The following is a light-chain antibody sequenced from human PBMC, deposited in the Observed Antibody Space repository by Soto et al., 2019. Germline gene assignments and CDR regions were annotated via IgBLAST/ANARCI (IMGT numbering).Light chain of an antibody. V-gene: IGKV3-20*01. CDR1: QSVSSSY. J-gene: IGKJ2*01. Sequence: EIVLTQSPGTLSLSPGERATLSCRASQSVSSSYLAWYQQKPGQAPRLLIYGASSRATRIPDRFSGSGSGTDFTLTISRLEPEDFAMYYCQQYGSSLHTFGQGTKLEIK. CDR3: QQYGSSLHT. CDR2: GAS.